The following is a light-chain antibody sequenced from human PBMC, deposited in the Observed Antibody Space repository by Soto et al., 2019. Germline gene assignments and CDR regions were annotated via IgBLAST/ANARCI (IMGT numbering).Light chain of an antibody. CDR2: DAS. V-gene: IGKV3-11*01. CDR3: QQRSNWTYT. CDR1: QSVSSY. J-gene: IGKJ2*01. Sequence: EIVLTQSPATLSLSPGERATLSCRASQSVSSYLAWYQQKPGQAPRLLIYDASNGATGIPARFSGSGSVTDFTLTISSLEPEDFAVYYCQQRSNWTYTFGQGTKLEIK.